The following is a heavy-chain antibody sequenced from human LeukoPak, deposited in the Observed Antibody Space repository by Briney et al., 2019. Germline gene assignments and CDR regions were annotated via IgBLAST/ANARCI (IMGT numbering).Heavy chain of an antibody. CDR2: ISYDGSRK. CDR3: ARDMSGYYTFDY. V-gene: IGHV3-30*04. Sequence: GRSLRLSCAASGFTFSNYGFHLVRRAPGQGLEWVAAISYDGSRKWFSDSVKGRFTISRDNSKNMVYLQMNSLRPEDTAVYYCARDMSGYYTFDYWGQGTLVTVSS. D-gene: IGHD3-22*01. J-gene: IGHJ4*02. CDR1: GFTFSNYG.